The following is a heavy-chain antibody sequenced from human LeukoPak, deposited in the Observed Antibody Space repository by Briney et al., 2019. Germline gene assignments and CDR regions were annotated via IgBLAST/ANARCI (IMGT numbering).Heavy chain of an antibody. CDR3: ARDGGLAPYSSSTPFDY. CDR2: IYSSGGT. CDR1: GFTLNIYW. V-gene: IGHV3-66*03. J-gene: IGHJ4*02. Sequence: PGGSLRLSCAASGFTLNIYWMSWVRQAPGKGLEWVSVIYSSGGTYYADSVKGRFTIFRDNSKNTLYLQMNSLRAEDTAVYYCARDGGLAPYSSSTPFDYWGQGTLVTVSS. D-gene: IGHD6-6*01.